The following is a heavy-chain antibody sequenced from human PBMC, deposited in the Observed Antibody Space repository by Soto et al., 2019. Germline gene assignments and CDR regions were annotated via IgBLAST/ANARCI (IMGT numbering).Heavy chain of an antibody. Sequence: NPSETLSLTYAVSGGSISSGGYSWSWIRQPPGKGLEWIGYIYHSGSTYYNPSLKSRVTISVDRSKNQFSLKLSSVTAADTAVYYCARTKSKGGSFDYWGQGTLVTVSS. CDR2: IYHSGST. D-gene: IGHD3-10*01. V-gene: IGHV4-30-2*01. CDR1: GGSISSGGYS. CDR3: ARTKSKGGSFDY. J-gene: IGHJ4*02.